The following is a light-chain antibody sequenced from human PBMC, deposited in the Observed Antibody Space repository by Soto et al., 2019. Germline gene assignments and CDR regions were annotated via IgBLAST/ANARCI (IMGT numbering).Light chain of an antibody. Sequence: DIQMTQSPSTLSGSVGARVTITCRASQTISSWLAWYQQKPGKAPKLRIYKASTLKRGVPSRVSGSGSGTEFTLTISSLQPDDFATYYCQQTYNTPLTFGGGTKVDIK. J-gene: IGKJ4*01. V-gene: IGKV1-5*03. CDR1: QTISSW. CDR3: QQTYNTPLT. CDR2: KAS.